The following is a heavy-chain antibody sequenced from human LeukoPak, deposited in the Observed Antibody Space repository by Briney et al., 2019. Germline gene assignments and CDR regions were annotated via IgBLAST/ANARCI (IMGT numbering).Heavy chain of an antibody. CDR1: GGSISTYY. D-gene: IGHD3-10*01. V-gene: IGHV4-59*08. CDR3: AGHFDSGSYYYFGY. J-gene: IGHJ4*02. Sequence: SETLSLTCTISGGSISTYYWSWIRQPPGKGLEWIGYIYYSGSTNYNPSLKSRVTISVDTSKNQFSLKLSSVTAADTAVYYCAGHFDSGSYYYFGYWGQGTLVTVSS. CDR2: IYYSGST.